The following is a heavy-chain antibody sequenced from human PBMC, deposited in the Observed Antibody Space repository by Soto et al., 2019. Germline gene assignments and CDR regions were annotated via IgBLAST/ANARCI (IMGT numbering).Heavy chain of an antibody. CDR3: AREYGSGSYLGQPRWFDP. V-gene: IGHV4-61*01. D-gene: IGHD3-10*01. CDR2: IYYSGST. CDR1: GGSVSSGSYY. Sequence: SETLSLTCSVSGGSVSSGSYYWSWIRQPPGKGLEWIGYIYYSGSTNYNPSLKSRVTISVDTSKNQFSLKLSSVTAADTAVYYCAREYGSGSYLGQPRWFDPWGQGTLVTVSS. J-gene: IGHJ5*02.